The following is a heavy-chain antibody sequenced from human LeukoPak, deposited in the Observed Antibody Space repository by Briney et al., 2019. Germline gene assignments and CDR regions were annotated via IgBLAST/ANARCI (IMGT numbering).Heavy chain of an antibody. D-gene: IGHD4-17*01. CDR3: AREGYGPLDF. Sequence: GGSLRLSCAASGLTLSSYWMSWVRQAPGMGLEWVANIKQDGSEKYYVDSVEGRFTISRDNAKNSLYLQMNSLRAEDTAVYYCAREGYGPLDFWGQGTLVTVSS. V-gene: IGHV3-7*01. J-gene: IGHJ4*02. CDR1: GLTLSSYW. CDR2: IKQDGSEK.